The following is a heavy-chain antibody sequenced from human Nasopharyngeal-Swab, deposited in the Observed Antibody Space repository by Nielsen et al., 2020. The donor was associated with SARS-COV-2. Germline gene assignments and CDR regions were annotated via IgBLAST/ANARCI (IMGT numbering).Heavy chain of an antibody. D-gene: IGHD3-3*01. J-gene: IGHJ6*02. Sequence: ASVKVSCKASGYTFTTYNVHWVRQAPGQGLEWMGRINPSGGDTGYAQKFQGRVTMTRDTSTSTVYMELSSLRSEDTAVYYCARDRIEITIFGVVYYGMDVWGQGTTVTVSS. CDR1: GYTFTTYN. V-gene: IGHV1-46*01. CDR3: ARDRIEITIFGVVYYGMDV. CDR2: INPSGGDT.